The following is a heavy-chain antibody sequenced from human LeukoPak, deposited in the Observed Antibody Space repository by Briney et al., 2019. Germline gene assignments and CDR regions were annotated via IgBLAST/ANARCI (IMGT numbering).Heavy chain of an antibody. V-gene: IGHV3-23*01. CDR3: ASSPLAARPKLDH. D-gene: IGHD6-6*01. CDR2: ISSGGGSI. J-gene: IGHJ4*02. Sequence: SGGSLRLSCAASEFTFSNYAMNWVRQAPGKRPEWVSGISSGGGSIYYADSVKGRFTISRDNSKNTLYLQMNSLRAEDTAVYYCASSPLAARPKLDHWGQGTLVTVSS. CDR1: EFTFSNYA.